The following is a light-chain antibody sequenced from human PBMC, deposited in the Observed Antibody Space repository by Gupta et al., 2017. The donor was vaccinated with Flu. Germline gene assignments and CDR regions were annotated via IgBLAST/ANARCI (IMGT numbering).Light chain of an antibody. CDR1: QSVSTS. CDR3: QQRTNRPPVT. V-gene: IGKV3-11*02. Sequence: EIVLTQSPATLSLCPGERATLSCRASQSVSTSLAWYQQKHGQAPRLLIYDASSRASGIPARFSGSGSGRDFTLTISSLEPDDFAVYFCQQRTNRPPVTFGGGTKVEMK. J-gene: IGKJ4*01. CDR2: DAS.